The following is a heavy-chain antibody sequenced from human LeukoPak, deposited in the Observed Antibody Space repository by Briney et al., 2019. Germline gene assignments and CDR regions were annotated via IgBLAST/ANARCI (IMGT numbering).Heavy chain of an antibody. V-gene: IGHV3-23*01. Sequence: GGSLRLSCAASGFTFSSYAMSWVRQAPGKGLEWVSGISGSGGSTYYADSVRGRFTISRDNSKNTLHLQMNSLRAEDTAVYYCARPYFPGGSCYSPPDYWGQGTLVTVSS. D-gene: IGHD2-15*01. CDR2: ISGSGGST. J-gene: IGHJ4*02. CDR1: GFTFSSYA. CDR3: ARPYFPGGSCYSPPDY.